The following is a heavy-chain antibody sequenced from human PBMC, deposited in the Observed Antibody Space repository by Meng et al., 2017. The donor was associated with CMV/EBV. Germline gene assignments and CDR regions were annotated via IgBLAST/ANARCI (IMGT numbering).Heavy chain of an antibody. Sequence: SGVSFSKYGMHWVRQAPGKGLEWVALMWYDGSMESYADSVQGRFTVSRDNSENRLYLQMDSLRAEDTAVYYCVKDSGSGSYFSNFGYWGQGTLVTVSS. V-gene: IGHV3-33*03. D-gene: IGHD1-26*01. CDR1: GVSFSKYG. CDR3: VKDSGSGSYFSNFGY. J-gene: IGHJ4*02. CDR2: MWYDGSME.